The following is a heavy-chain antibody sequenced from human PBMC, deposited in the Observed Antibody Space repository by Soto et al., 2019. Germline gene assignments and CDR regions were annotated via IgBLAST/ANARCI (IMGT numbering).Heavy chain of an antibody. Sequence: GASVKVSCKASGYTFTSYDINWVRQATGQGLEWMGWMNPNSGGTNYAQKFQGWVTMTRDTSISTAYMELSRLRSDDTAVYYCARDNTYYYDSSGYHDAFDIWGQGTMVTVSS. CDR3: ARDNTYYYDSSGYHDAFDI. CDR2: MNPNSGGT. CDR1: GYTFTSYD. D-gene: IGHD3-22*01. V-gene: IGHV1-2*04. J-gene: IGHJ3*02.